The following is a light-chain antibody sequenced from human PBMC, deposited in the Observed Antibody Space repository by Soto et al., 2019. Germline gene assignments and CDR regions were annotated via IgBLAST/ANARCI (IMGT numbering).Light chain of an antibody. J-gene: IGKJ1*01. CDR2: AAS. Sequence: ILMTQSPATLSVSPGERATLSCRASQSVSNNLAWDQQKPGQAPRLLIYAASTRATGIPARFSGSGSGTEFTLTISGLQSEDFAVYYCQQYNNWPPWTCGQGTKVEIK. V-gene: IGKV3-15*01. CDR1: QSVSNN. CDR3: QQYNNWPPWT.